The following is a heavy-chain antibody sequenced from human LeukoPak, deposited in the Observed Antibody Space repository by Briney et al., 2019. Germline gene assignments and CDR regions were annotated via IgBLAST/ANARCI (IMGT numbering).Heavy chain of an antibody. J-gene: IGHJ4*02. CDR2: IYYSGST. V-gene: IGHV4-39*01. CDR3: ARHFTILVFDY. CDR1: GGSISSSSYY. Sequence: PSETLSLTCTVSGGSISSSSYYWGWIRQPPGKGLEWIGSIYYSGSTYYNPSLKSRVTISVDTSKNQFSLKLSSVTAAVTAVYYCARHFTILVFDYWGQGTLVTVSS. D-gene: IGHD3-9*01.